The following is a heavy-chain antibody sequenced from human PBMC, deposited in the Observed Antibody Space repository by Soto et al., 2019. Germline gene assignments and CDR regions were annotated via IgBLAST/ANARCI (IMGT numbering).Heavy chain of an antibody. Sequence: SETLSLTCAVSGGSISSGGYSWSWIRQPPGKGLEWIGYIYHSGSTYYNPSLKSRVTISVDRSKNQFSLKLSPVTAADTAVYYCASSETTKGFDYWGQGTLVTVSS. V-gene: IGHV4-30-2*01. CDR3: ASSETTKGFDY. CDR2: IYHSGST. J-gene: IGHJ4*02. D-gene: IGHD4-17*01. CDR1: GGSISSGGYS.